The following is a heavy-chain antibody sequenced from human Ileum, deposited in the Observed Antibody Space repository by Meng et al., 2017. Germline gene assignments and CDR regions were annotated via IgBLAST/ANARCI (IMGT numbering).Heavy chain of an antibody. D-gene: IGHD2-15*01. CDR2: SNRDGSTT. Sequence: GESLKISCAASGFTFSSYWMHWVRRAPGKGLVWVSHSNRDGSTTTYADSLRGRFTISRDNAKDTLYLQMNSLRAEDTAVYFCARAICSGGSCSLADGLDVWARGPS. V-gene: IGHV3-74*01. J-gene: IGHJ6*02. CDR3: ARAICSGGSCSLADGLDV. CDR1: GFTFSSYW.